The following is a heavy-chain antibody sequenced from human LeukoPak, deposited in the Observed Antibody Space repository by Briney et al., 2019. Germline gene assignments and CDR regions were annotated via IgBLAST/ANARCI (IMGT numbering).Heavy chain of an antibody. J-gene: IGHJ5*02. CDR1: GFTFSSHW. V-gene: IGHV3-7*05. CDR2: IKQDGSEK. D-gene: IGHD3-3*01. Sequence: GGSLRLSCAASGFTFSSHWMSWVRQAPGKGLEWVANIKQDGSEKYYVGSVKGRFTISRDNAKNSLYLQMNSLRAEDTAVYYCAKGWLSYANWFDPWGQGTLVTVSS. CDR3: AKGWLSYANWFDP.